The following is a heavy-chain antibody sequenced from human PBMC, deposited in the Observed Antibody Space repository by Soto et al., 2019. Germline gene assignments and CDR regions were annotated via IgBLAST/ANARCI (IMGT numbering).Heavy chain of an antibody. CDR1: GGSFTSNA. J-gene: IGHJ4*02. CDR3: ARDRALIGFDH. Sequence: QVHLVQSGAEVKKPGSSVKVSCKDSGGSFTSNAISWVRQAPGQGLEWMGTVLPILGTTNYAQKFKSRVTMTADESTSTAYMELTSLRSEDTAVYYCARDRALIGFDHWGQGSLVTVSS. D-gene: IGHD3-16*01. CDR2: VLPILGTT. V-gene: IGHV1-69*18.